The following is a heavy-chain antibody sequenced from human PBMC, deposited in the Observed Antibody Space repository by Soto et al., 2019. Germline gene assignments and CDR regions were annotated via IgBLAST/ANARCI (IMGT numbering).Heavy chain of an antibody. J-gene: IGHJ5*02. V-gene: IGHV3-15*07. CDR1: GFTFSNAW. D-gene: IGHD5-12*01. Sequence: EVQLVESGGGLVKPGGSLRLSRAASGFTFSNAWMNWVRQAPGKGLEWVGRIKSRTDGGTIDYAAPVQGRFTISRDDSKNTLYLQMNSLKTEDTAVYYCTTYPNSGYATWGQGTLVTVSS. CDR2: IKSRTDGGTI. CDR3: TTYPNSGYAT.